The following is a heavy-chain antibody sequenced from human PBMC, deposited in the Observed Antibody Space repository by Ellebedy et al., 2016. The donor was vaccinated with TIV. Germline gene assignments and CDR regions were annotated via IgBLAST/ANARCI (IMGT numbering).Heavy chain of an antibody. CDR3: AGYTSVWDNRGHY. Sequence: GESLKISCAASGFSVRSNYMSWVRQATGKGLEWVSDIYSVGTTYHADSVKGGFILARDDSKNTMSLQMNSLRPEDTGIYYCAGYTSVWDNRGHYWGQGTQVIVSS. CDR1: GFSVRSNY. V-gene: IGHV3-66*01. CDR2: IYSVGTT. J-gene: IGHJ4*02. D-gene: IGHD6-19*01.